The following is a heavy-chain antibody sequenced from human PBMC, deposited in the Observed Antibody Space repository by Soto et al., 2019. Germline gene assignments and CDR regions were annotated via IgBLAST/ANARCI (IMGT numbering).Heavy chain of an antibody. CDR3: ARLRKRPPYSYGRDV. Sequence: GESLKISCKGSGYGFTSYWIGWVRQMPGKGLEWMGIIYPGDSDTRYSPSFQGQDTISADKSISTAYLQWSSLKASDTAMYYCARLRKRPPYSYGRDVWGQETTVTASS. CDR2: IYPGDSDT. V-gene: IGHV5-51*01. CDR1: GYGFTSYW. J-gene: IGHJ6*02.